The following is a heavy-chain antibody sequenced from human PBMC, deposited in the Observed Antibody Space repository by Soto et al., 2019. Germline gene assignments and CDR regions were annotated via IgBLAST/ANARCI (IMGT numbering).Heavy chain of an antibody. D-gene: IGHD3-3*01. J-gene: IGHJ6*02. Sequence: GASVKVSCKASGCTFTSYGISWVRQAPGQGLEWMGWISAYNGNTNYAQKLQGRVTMTTDTSTSTAYMELRSLRSDDTAVYYCARESLFGVVKYYYYGMDVWGQGTTVTVSS. CDR2: ISAYNGNT. CDR3: ARESLFGVVKYYYYGMDV. CDR1: GCTFTSYG. V-gene: IGHV1-18*01.